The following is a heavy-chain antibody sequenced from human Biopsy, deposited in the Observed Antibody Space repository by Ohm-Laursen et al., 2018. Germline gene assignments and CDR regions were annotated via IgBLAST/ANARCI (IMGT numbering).Heavy chain of an antibody. D-gene: IGHD3-3*01. V-gene: IGHV3-23*01. CDR1: GFTFSSHA. CDR2: INGSGGST. CDR3: ARDLYDFCGGCPFDP. Sequence: SLRLSCTASGFTFSSHAMSWVRQAPGKGPECVSVINGSGGSTYYGDPVKGRFTISRDNSRNTLYLQMNSLRTDDTAMYYCARDLYDFCGGCPFDPWGQGTLVTVSP. J-gene: IGHJ5*02.